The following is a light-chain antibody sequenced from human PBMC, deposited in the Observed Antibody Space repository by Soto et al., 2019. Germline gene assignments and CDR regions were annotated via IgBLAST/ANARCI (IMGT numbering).Light chain of an antibody. CDR3: AAWDGSLGVV. CDR1: SSNIGSNT. CDR2: SNN. V-gene: IGLV1-44*01. Sequence: QSVLTQPPSASGTPGQRVTISCSGSSSNIGSNTVNWYQQLPGTAPKLLIYSNNQRPSGVPDRFSGSKSGTSASLAISGLQSEDEADYYCAAWDGSLGVVFGGGTKLTVL. J-gene: IGLJ2*01.